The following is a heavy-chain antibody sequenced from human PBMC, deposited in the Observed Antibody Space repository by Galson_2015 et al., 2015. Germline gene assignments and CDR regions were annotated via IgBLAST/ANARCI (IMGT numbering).Heavy chain of an antibody. Sequence: SVKVSCKASGGTFSSYAISWVRQAPGQGLEWMGGIIPIFGTANYAQKFQGRVTITADESTSTAYMELSSLRSEDTAVYYCAREVDRSLAANFLFGWFDPWGQGTLVTVSS. D-gene: IGHD2-15*01. V-gene: IGHV1-69*13. J-gene: IGHJ5*02. CDR2: IIPIFGTA. CDR3: AREVDRSLAANFLFGWFDP. CDR1: GGTFSSYA.